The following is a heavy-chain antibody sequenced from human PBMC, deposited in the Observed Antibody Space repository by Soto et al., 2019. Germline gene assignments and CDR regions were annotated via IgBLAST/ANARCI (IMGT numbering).Heavy chain of an antibody. CDR3: ARGRRSGYPDY. CDR2: IYYSGDT. Sequence: QVQLQESGPGLVKPSETLSLTCSVSGGSISSDFWSWVRQPPGKGLEWIGYIYYSGDTNYNPSLKSRVTISVDTAKNHFSLKLSSVIAADTAVYYCARGRRSGYPDYWGQGTLVTVSS. CDR1: GGSISSDF. J-gene: IGHJ4*02. D-gene: IGHD3-3*01. V-gene: IGHV4-59*01.